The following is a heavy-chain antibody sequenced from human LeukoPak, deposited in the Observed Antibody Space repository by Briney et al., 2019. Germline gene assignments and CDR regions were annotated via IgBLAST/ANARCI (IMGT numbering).Heavy chain of an antibody. CDR3: ARRGIVVVPAAPNGRYYYYYMDV. D-gene: IGHD2-2*01. Sequence: ASVKVSCKASGYTFTGYYIHWVRQAPGQGLEWMGWMNPNSGNTGYAQKFQGRVTITRNTSISTAYMELSSLRSEDTAVYYCARRGIVVVPAAPNGRYYYYYMDVWGKGTTVTVSS. V-gene: IGHV1-8*03. CDR2: MNPNSGNT. CDR1: GYTFTGYY. J-gene: IGHJ6*03.